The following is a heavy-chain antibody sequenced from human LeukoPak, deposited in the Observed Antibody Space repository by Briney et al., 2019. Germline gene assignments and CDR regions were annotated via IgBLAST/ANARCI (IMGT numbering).Heavy chain of an antibody. CDR1: GGSISSYY. D-gene: IGHD2-21*02. Sequence: PSETLSLTCTVSGGSISSYYWSWIRQPPGKGLEWIGYIYYSGSTNYNPSLKSRVTISVDTSKNQFSLKLSSVTAADTAVYYCARDCGGDCQGYSDYWGQGTLVTVSS. V-gene: IGHV4-59*01. CDR3: ARDCGGDCQGYSDY. CDR2: IYYSGST. J-gene: IGHJ4*02.